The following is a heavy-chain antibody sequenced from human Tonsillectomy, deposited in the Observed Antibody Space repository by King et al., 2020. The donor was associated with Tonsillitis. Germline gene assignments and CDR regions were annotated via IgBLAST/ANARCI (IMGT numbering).Heavy chain of an antibody. CDR2: ISFDGSNK. V-gene: IGHV3-30-3*01. CDR3: ARPPRIFLGWFYGMDV. J-gene: IGHJ6*02. CDR1: GFTFSNYA. D-gene: IGHD3-3*01. Sequence: QLVQSGGGVVQPGRSLRLSCAASGFTFSNYATHWVRQAPGKGLEWVGVISFDGSNKYYADSVKGRFTISIDNSNHTLYLQMNSLRAEDTAVYYCARPPRIFLGWFYGMDVWGQGTTVTVSS.